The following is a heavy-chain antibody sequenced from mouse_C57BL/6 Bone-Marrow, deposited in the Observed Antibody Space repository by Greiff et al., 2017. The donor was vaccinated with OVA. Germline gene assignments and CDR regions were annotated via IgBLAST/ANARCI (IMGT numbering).Heavy chain of an antibody. CDR3: ARRGFDGYYEDY. D-gene: IGHD2-3*01. J-gene: IGHJ2*01. CDR1: GFTFSSYG. V-gene: IGHV5-6*01. CDR2: ISSGGSYT. Sequence: EVQRVESGGDLVKPGGSLKLSCAASGFTFSSYGMSWVRQTPDKRLEWVATISSGGSYTYYPDSVKGRFTISRDNAKNTLYLQMSSLKSEDTAMYYCARRGFDGYYEDYWGQGTTLTVSS.